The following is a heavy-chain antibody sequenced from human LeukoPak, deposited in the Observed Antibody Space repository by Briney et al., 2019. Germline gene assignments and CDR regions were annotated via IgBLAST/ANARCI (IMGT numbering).Heavy chain of an antibody. Sequence: SVKVSCKASGGTFSSYAISWVRQAPGQGLEWMGGIIPIFGTANYAQKFQGRVTITADESTSTAYMELSSLRSEDTAVYYCARGRSVDTAMDIEFKYYYYGMDVWGKRTTVTVSS. V-gene: IGHV1-69*01. D-gene: IGHD5-18*01. J-gene: IGHJ6*04. CDR2: IIPIFGTA. CDR3: ARGRSVDTAMDIEFKYYYYGMDV. CDR1: GGTFSSYA.